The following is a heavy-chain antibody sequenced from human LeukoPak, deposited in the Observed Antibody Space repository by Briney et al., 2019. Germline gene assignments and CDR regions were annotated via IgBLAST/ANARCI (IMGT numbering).Heavy chain of an antibody. CDR2: IKQDGSEK. Sequence: GGSLRLSCAASGLTFSSYWMSWVRQAPGKGLEWVANIKQDGSEKHYVDSVTGRFTISRDNAKNSLYLQTNSLRADDTAVYYCARDLAGPPQEAFDIWGQGTMVTVSS. J-gene: IGHJ3*02. V-gene: IGHV3-7*01. CDR3: ARDLAGPPQEAFDI. CDR1: GLTFSSYW.